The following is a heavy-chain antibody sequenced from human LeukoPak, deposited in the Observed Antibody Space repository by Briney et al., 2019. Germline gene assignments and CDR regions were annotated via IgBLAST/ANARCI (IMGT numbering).Heavy chain of an antibody. CDR2: IYTGGST. D-gene: IGHD3-22*01. CDR1: GGSVGSFSIYY. V-gene: IGHV4-4*07. Sequence: SETLSLTCSVSGGSVGSFSIYYWSWVRQPAGKGLEWIGRIYTGGSTSTSYNPSLKSRVGISVDKSKNHFSLTLRSVPAADTAVYYCAMYNYDTSGFDYWGQGTRVTVSS. J-gene: IGHJ4*02. CDR3: AMYNYDTSGFDY.